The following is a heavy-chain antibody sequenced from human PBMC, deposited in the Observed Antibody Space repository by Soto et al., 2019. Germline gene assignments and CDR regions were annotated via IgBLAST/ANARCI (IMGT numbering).Heavy chain of an antibody. CDR3: ARSRIAVAYYFDY. J-gene: IGHJ4*02. CDR2: IYYSGST. D-gene: IGHD6-19*01. V-gene: IGHV4-39*01. Sequence: SETLSLTCTVSGGSISSSSYYWGWIRQPPGKGLEWIGSIYYSGSTYYKKSLKSQVTISVDTSKNQFSLKLSSVTAADTAVYYCARSRIAVAYYFDYWGQGTLVTVSS. CDR1: GGSISSSSYY.